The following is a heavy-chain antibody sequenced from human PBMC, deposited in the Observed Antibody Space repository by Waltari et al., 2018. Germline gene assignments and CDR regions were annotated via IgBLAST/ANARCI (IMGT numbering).Heavy chain of an antibody. CDR1: GFTVSSNY. Sequence: EVQLVESGGGLVQPGGSLRLSCAASGFTVSSNYMSWVRQAPGVGLGWVSILYTGGRTYSADSVKGRFTISRDNSKNTLYLQMNSLRAEDTAVYYCARDRSGYYYFDYWGQGTLVTVSS. V-gene: IGHV3-66*01. J-gene: IGHJ4*02. CDR3: ARDRSGYYYFDY. CDR2: LYTGGRT. D-gene: IGHD3-22*01.